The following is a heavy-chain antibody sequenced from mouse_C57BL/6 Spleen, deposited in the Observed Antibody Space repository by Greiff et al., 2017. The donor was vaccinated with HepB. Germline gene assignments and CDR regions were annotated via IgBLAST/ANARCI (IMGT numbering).Heavy chain of an antibody. CDR1: GFTFSDYG. V-gene: IGHV5-17*01. Sequence: EVKLMESGGGLVKPGGSLKLSCAASGFTFSDYGMHWVRQAPEKGLEWVAYISSGSSTIYYADTVKGRFTISRDNAKNTLFLQMTSLSSEDTAMYYCVHCDYGAWFAYWGQGTLVTVSA. D-gene: IGHD2-4*01. CDR2: ISSGSSTI. CDR3: VHCDYGAWFAY. J-gene: IGHJ3*01.